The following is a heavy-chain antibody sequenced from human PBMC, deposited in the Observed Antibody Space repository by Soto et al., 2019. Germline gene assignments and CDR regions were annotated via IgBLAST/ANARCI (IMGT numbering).Heavy chain of an antibody. V-gene: IGHV4-30-4*01. CDR1: GGSISSGDYY. J-gene: IGHJ5*02. D-gene: IGHD3-10*01. Sequence: PSETLSLTCTVSGGSISSGDYYWGWIRQPPGKGLEWIGYIYYSGSTYYNPSLKSRVTISVDTSKNQFSLKLSSVTAADTAVYYCARDHITMVRGVIITNWFDPWGQGTLVTVSS. CDR3: ARDHITMVRGVIITNWFDP. CDR2: IYYSGST.